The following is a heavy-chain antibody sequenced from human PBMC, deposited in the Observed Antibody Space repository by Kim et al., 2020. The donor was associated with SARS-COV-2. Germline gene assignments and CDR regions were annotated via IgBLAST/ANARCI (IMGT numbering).Heavy chain of an antibody. J-gene: IGHJ4*02. V-gene: IGHV3-72*01. Sequence: YTTEYAASVKGRFTISRDDSKNSLYLQMNSLKTEDTAVYYCARGRGDYEYWGQGTLVTVSS. CDR2: YTT. CDR3: ARGRGDYEY. D-gene: IGHD4-17*01.